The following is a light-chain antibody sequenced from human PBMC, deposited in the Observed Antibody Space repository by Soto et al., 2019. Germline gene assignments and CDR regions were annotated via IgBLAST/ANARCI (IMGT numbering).Light chain of an antibody. J-gene: IGKJ1*01. CDR1: QSVSSK. Sequence: EIVMTQSPATLSLSPGQRATLSCRASQSVSSKLAWYQQRPGQAPRLLIYSASTRATGIPARFSGSGSGTEFTLTISSLQSEDFAVYYCQQRSDWPWTFGQGTKVDI. CDR2: SAS. V-gene: IGKV3-15*01. CDR3: QQRSDWPWT.